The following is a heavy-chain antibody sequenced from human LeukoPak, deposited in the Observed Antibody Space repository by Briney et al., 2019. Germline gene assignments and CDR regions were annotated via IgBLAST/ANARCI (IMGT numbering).Heavy chain of an antibody. CDR3: ARGGSSWPY. D-gene: IGHD6-13*01. CDR1: GGSISSYY. CDR2: IYYSGST. V-gene: IGHV4-59*12. Sequence: PSETLSLTCTVSGGSISSYYWSWIRPPPGKGLEWIGYIYYSGSTNYNPSLKSRVTISVDTSKNQFSLKLSSVTAADTAVYYCARGGSSWPYWGQGTLVTVSS. J-gene: IGHJ4*02.